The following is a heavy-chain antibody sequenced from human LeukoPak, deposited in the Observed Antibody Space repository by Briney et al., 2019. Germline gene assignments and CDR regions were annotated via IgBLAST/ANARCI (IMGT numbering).Heavy chain of an antibody. CDR3: ARGRSYDFWSGYSPSHAFDI. CDR1: GGSFSGYY. J-gene: IGHJ3*02. D-gene: IGHD3-3*01. Sequence: SETLSLTCAVYGGSFSGYYWSWIRQPPGKGLEWIGEINHSGGTNYNPSLKSRVTISVDTSKNQFSLKLSSVTAADTAVYYCARGRSYDFWSGYSPSHAFDIWGQGTMVTVSS. CDR2: INHSGGT. V-gene: IGHV4-34*01.